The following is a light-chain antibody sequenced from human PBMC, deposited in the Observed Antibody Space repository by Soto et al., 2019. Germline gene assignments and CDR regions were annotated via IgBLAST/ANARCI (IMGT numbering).Light chain of an antibody. CDR2: DVS. CDR3: SSYAGSNNLV. J-gene: IGLJ1*01. CDR1: SSDVGGYDW. V-gene: IGLV2-8*01. Sequence: QSALTQPPSASGSPGQSVTISCTGTSSDVGGYDWVSWYQQHPGKAPKLMIYDVSKRPSGVPDRCSGSKSGNTASLTVSGLQAEDEADYYCSSYAGSNNLVFGTGTKVTVL.